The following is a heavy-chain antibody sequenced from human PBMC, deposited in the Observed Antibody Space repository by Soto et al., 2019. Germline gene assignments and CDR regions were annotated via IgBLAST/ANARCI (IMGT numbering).Heavy chain of an antibody. CDR2: ISWNSDSI. V-gene: IGHV3-9*01. Sequence: DAQLVESGGGFVQPGRSLRLSCAGSGFIFDDFAIHWVRQAPGKGLEWVLGISWNSDSIGYADSVKGRFTISSDKAKDALYLQMNRLRLEHTALYYCTKVGGLYDFWSGPLHFDLWGQGTLVTVSS. CDR1: GFIFDDFA. D-gene: IGHD3-3*01. J-gene: IGHJ4*02. CDR3: TKVGGLYDFWSGPLHFDL.